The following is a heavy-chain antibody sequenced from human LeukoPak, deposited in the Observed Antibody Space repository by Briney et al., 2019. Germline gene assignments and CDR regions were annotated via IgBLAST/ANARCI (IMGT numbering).Heavy chain of an antibody. CDR1: GFTFSSYW. CDR2: IKQDGSEK. CDR3: VREWRGYSYFDY. J-gene: IGHJ4*02. Sequence: GGSLRLSCAASGFTFSSYWMRWVRRAPGKGLEWVANIKQDGSEKNYVDSVKGRFTISRDNAKNSLYLQMNSLRAEDTAVYYCVREWRGYSYFDYWGQGTLVTVSS. V-gene: IGHV3-7*01. D-gene: IGHD5-18*01.